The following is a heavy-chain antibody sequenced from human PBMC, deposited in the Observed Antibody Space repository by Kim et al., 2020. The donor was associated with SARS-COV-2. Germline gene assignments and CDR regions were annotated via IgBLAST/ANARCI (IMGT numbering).Heavy chain of an antibody. J-gene: IGHJ4*02. CDR2: YYSGGT. V-gene: IGHV4-59*09. CDR3: ARGCDY. Sequence: YYSGGTNYSPSRKSRVTLSVDTSKKRFFLKLSSVTAADTAVYYCARGCDYWGPGTLVTVSS.